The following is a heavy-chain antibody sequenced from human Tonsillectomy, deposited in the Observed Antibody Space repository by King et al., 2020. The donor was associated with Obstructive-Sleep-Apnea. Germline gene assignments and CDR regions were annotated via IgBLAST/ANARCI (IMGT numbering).Heavy chain of an antibody. J-gene: IGHJ4*02. D-gene: IGHD6-13*01. CDR2: ISYNGSNI. V-gene: IGHV3-30*18. Sequence: VQLVESGGGVVQPGRSLRLSCAASGFTFSNFGMSWVRQAPGKGLEWVAVISYNGSNIYYADPVKGRFTISRDNSRNTLYLQMNSLRAEDTAVYYCAKDLAYGSGWYEGDYWGQGSRVTVSS. CDR3: AKDLAYGSGWYEGDY. CDR1: GFTFSNFG.